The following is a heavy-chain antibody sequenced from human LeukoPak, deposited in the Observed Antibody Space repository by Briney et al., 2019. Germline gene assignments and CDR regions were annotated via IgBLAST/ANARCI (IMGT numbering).Heavy chain of an antibody. J-gene: IGHJ4*02. CDR3: ARVSMAHYSRIAARQDYFDY. CDR1: GDSISTYY. CDR2: IYYRVTS. D-gene: IGHD6-6*01. Sequence: SETLSLTCTVSGDSISTYYWSWIRQPPGKGLEWIGYIYYRVTSDYNPSLKSRVTISVDKSKNQFSLKLSSVTAADTAVYYCARVSMAHYSRIAARQDYFDYWGQGTLVTVSS. V-gene: IGHV4-59*12.